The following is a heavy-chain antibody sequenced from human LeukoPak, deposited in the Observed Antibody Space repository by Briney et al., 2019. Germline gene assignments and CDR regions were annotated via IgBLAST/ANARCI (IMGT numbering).Heavy chain of an antibody. V-gene: IGHV3-30-3*01. J-gene: IGHJ6*02. CDR2: ISYDGSNK. D-gene: IGHD2-2*01. CDR3: ARDQRTIVVVPAAMAGPPYYGMDV. Sequence: GRSLRLSCAASGFTFSSYAMHWVRQAPGKGLEWVAVISYDGSNKYYADSVKGRFTISRDNSKNTLYLQMNSLRAEDTAAYYCARDQRTIVVVPAAMAGPPYYGMDVWGQGTTVTVSS. CDR1: GFTFSSYA.